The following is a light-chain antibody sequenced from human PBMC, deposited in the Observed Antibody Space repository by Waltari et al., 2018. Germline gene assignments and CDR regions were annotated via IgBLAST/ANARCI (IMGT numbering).Light chain of an antibody. CDR2: DKN. V-gene: IGLV1-51*01. J-gene: IGLJ2*01. CDR1: SSNIGNND. CDR3: GTWDSGLTRVV. Sequence: QSVLTQPPSVSAAPGQTVTISCSGSSSNIGNNDVSWYQHVPGTAPKTLIYDKNKRPSGIPDRFSGSESGTSATLDISGLQSGDEADYYCGTWDSGLTRVVFGGGTKLTVL.